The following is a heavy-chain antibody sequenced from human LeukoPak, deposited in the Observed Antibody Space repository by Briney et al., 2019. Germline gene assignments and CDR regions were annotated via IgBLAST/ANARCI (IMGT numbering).Heavy chain of an antibody. J-gene: IGHJ3*02. V-gene: IGHV1-46*01. D-gene: IGHD3-3*01. CDR2: ISPSGVIT. Sequence: ASVKVSCKASGYTFTSYYMHWVRQAPGQGLEWMGIISPSGVITSYAQKFQGRVTMTRDTSTSTVYMELSSLRSEDTAVYYCARDFTRSGFWSGYYAFDIWGQETMVTVSS. CDR1: GYTFTSYY. CDR3: ARDFTRSGFWSGYYAFDI.